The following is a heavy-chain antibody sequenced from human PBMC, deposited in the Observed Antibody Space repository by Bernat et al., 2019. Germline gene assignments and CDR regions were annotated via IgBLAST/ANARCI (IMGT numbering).Heavy chain of an antibody. CDR1: GFTFSSYA. J-gene: IGHJ4*02. D-gene: IGHD6-19*01. CDR3: VKGIAVAGTSNDY. V-gene: IGHV3-64D*06. CDR2: ISSKGGST. Sequence: EVQLVESGGGLVQPGGSLRLSCSASGFTFSSYAMHWVRQAPGKGLEYVSAISSKGGSTYYADSVKGRFTISRDNSKNTLYLQMSSLRAEDTAVYYCVKGIAVAGTSNDYWGQGTLVTVSS.